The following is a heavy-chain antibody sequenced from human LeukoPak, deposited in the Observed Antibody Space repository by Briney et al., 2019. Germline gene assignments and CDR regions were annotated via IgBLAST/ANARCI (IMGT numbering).Heavy chain of an antibody. Sequence: GGSLRLSCAASGFTFSSFALSWVRQGRGKELEWVSGISGSGGSTYYADSVKGRFTISRDNSNNRLYLQMNSLRAEDTAVYYCAKDKGSGTYPPYWGQGTLVTVSS. CDR3: AKDKGSGTYPPY. D-gene: IGHD1-26*01. J-gene: IGHJ4*02. V-gene: IGHV3-23*01. CDR2: ISGSGGST. CDR1: GFTFSSFA.